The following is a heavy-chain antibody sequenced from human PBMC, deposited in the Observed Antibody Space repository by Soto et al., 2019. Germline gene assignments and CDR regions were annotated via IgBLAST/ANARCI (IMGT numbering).Heavy chain of an antibody. J-gene: IGHJ1*01. D-gene: IGHD3-22*01. Sequence: EVQLVESGGGLVQPGGSLRLSCAASGFTVSSYEMNWVRQAPGKGLEWVSYISSSGSTIYYADSVKGRFTISRDNAKNSLYLQMNSLRAEDTAVYYCARVSNDYDSSGREYFQHWGPGTLVTVSS. CDR2: ISSSGSTI. CDR3: ARVSNDYDSSGREYFQH. CDR1: GFTVSSYE. V-gene: IGHV3-48*03.